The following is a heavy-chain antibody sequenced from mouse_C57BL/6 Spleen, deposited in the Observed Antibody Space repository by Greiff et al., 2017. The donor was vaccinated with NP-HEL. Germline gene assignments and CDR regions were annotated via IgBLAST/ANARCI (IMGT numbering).Heavy chain of an antibody. CDR3: ASDYDGEYYAMDY. CDR2: ISSGSSTI. J-gene: IGHJ4*01. D-gene: IGHD2-4*01. V-gene: IGHV5-17*01. Sequence: EVKLVESGGGLVKPGGSLKLSCAASGFTFSDYGMHWVRQAPEKGLEWVAYISSGSSTIYYADTVKGRFTISRDNAKNTLFLQMTSLRSEDTAMYYCASDYDGEYYAMDYWGQGTSVTVSS. CDR1: GFTFSDYG.